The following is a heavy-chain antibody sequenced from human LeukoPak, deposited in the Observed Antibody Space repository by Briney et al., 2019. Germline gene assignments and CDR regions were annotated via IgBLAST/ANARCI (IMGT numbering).Heavy chain of an antibody. CDR2: VHSSGTT. J-gene: IGHJ4*02. Sequence: SETLSLTCTVSGASVTTYHWSWLQQSPEKGLEWIANVHSSGTTYYNPSLRSRVSISIDTSKNQFSLKMTSVTTADTAVYYCARDIRAVGATLYFDYWGQGTLVTVSS. V-gene: IGHV4-59*02. CDR1: GASVTTYH. D-gene: IGHD1-26*01. CDR3: ARDIRAVGATLYFDY.